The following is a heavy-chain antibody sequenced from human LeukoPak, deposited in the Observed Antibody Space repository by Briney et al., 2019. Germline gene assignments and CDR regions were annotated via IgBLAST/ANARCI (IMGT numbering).Heavy chain of an antibody. D-gene: IGHD6-19*01. CDR1: GFTLSNHW. Sequence: GGSLRLSCAASGFTLSNHWMHWVRQAPGKGLLWVSRITSDSDGSSTVYAGSVRGRFTISRDNAKNTLYLQMNSLRAEDTAVYYCIRSSGWPDYWGQGTLVTVSS. CDR3: IRSSGWPDY. CDR2: ITSDSDGSST. V-gene: IGHV3-74*01. J-gene: IGHJ4*02.